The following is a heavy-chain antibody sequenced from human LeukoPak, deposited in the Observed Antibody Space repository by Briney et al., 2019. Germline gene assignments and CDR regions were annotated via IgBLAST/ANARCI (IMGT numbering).Heavy chain of an antibody. J-gene: IGHJ6*02. CDR1: GYTFTSDG. CDR2: ISAYNGNT. CDR3: AIDRKLALARTFLYYYDATDV. Sequence: ASVKVSCKASGYTFTSDGISWVRQAPGHGLEWMGWISAYNGNTHYAQRLPGRVTMTPETSTSTAYMALRSLRSDDTAVHYCAIDRKLALARTFLYYYDATDVWGQGTTVTASS. V-gene: IGHV1-18*01. D-gene: IGHD6-19*01.